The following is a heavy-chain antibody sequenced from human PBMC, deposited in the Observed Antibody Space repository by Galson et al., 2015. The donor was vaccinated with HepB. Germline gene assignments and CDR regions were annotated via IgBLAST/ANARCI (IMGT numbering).Heavy chain of an antibody. CDR2: ISGSGGST. D-gene: IGHD4-17*01. V-gene: IGHV3-23*01. Sequence: SLRLSCAASGFICSTYAMTWVRQAPGRGLEWVSGISGSGGSTYADSVKGRFTISRDNYKNTLYLQMNSLRAEDTAVYYCAKGPHDYGDYPNYFDYWGLGILVTVSS. J-gene: IGHJ4*02. CDR1: GFICSTYA. CDR3: AKGPHDYGDYPNYFDY.